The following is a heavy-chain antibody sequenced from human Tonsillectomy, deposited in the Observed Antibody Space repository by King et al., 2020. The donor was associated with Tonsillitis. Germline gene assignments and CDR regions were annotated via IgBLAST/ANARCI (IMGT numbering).Heavy chain of an antibody. CDR2: IYSGGGGGP. J-gene: IGHJ6*02. CDR1: GFTVSSNY. V-gene: IGHV3-53*01. D-gene: IGHD1-1*01. Sequence: VQLVESGGGLIQPGGSLRLSCAASGFTVSSNYMSWVRQAPGKGLEWVSVIYSGGGGGPYYADSVKGRFTSSRDNSKNTLYLQMNSLRAEDTAVYYCARDATKYYGMDVWGQGTTVTVSS. CDR3: ARDATKYYGMDV.